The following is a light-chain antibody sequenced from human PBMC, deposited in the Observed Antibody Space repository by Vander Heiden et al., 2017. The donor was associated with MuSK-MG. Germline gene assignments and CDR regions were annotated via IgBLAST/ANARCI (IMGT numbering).Light chain of an antibody. Sequence: DIQMTQSPLSLSASVGDRVTITCRASLGISNYLAWYQQKPGKVPRLLIYAASTLQSGVPSRFSGSGSGTEFTLTISSLQPEDVASYYCQNDNSVPRTFGQGTKVEIK. V-gene: IGKV1-27*01. CDR1: LGISNY. J-gene: IGKJ1*01. CDR3: QNDNSVPRT. CDR2: AAS.